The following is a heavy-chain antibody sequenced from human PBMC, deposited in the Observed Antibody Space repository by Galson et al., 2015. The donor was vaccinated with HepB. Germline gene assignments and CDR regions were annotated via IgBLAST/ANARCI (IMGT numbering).Heavy chain of an antibody. CDR3: VHSVGWFRADF. J-gene: IGHJ4*02. D-gene: IGHD3-10*01. CDR1: GFSLSTNGVG. V-gene: IGHV2-5*02. Sequence: PALVKPTQTLTLTCTFSGFSLSTNGVGVGWIRQPPGQALEWLALIFWDGDKRYRPSLRTRLTITEDTSKNQVVLTMTDMDPMDTATYYCVHSVGWFRADFWGQGTLVTVSS. CDR2: IFWDGDK.